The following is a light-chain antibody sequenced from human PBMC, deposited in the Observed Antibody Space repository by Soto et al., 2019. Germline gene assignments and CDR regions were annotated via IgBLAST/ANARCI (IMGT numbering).Light chain of an antibody. CDR3: KQYYSYPL. V-gene: IGKV1-8*01. CDR2: AAS. J-gene: IGKJ1*01. Sequence: AIRMTQSPSSLSASTGDRVTITCRASQGISSYLAWYQQKPGKARKLLIYAASTFQRGVPPRFSGSGSGTDFTVTIPCLQSDDFATYYCKQYYSYPLFRQGTKVEIK. CDR1: QGISSY.